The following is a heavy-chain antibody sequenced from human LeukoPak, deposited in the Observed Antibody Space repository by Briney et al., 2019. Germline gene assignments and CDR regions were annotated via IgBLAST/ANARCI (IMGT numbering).Heavy chain of an antibody. D-gene: IGHD6-6*01. CDR3: AGEYSSPSGYYYYYGMDV. V-gene: IGHV3-53*01. J-gene: IGHJ6*02. Sequence: GTSLRLSCAASGFTVSTYGIYWVRQAPGKGLEWVSVIYSGGSTYYADSVKGRFTISRDNSKNTLYLQMNSLRAEDTAVYYCAGEYSSPSGYYYYYGMDVWGQGTTVTVSS. CDR1: GFTVSTYG. CDR2: IYSGGST.